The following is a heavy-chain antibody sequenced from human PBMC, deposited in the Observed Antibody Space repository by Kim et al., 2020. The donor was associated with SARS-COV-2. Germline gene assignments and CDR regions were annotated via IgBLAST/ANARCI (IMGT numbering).Heavy chain of an antibody. CDR3: AREGLWRWFDP. V-gene: IGHV4-59*01. Sequence: SETLSLTCTVSGGSISSYYWSWIRQPPGKGLEWIGYIYYSGSTNYNPSLKSRVTISVDTSKNQFSLKLSSVTAADTAVYYCAREGLWRWFDPWGQGTLVTVSS. D-gene: IGHD3-16*01. CDR2: IYYSGST. J-gene: IGHJ5*02. CDR1: GGSISSYY.